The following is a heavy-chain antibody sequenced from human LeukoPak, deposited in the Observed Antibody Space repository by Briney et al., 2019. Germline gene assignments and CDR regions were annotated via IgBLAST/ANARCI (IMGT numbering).Heavy chain of an antibody. CDR1: GFTFSSYA. D-gene: IGHD2-21*02. CDR3: ARDRVVVTAVLSGYFDY. V-gene: IGHV3-30-3*01. Sequence: GGSLRLSCAASGFTFSSYAMHWVRQAPGKGLEWVTVISYDGSNKFYADSVKGRFTISRDNSKNTLYLQMNSLRAEDTAAYYCARDRVVVTAVLSGYFDYWGQGTLVTVSS. J-gene: IGHJ4*02. CDR2: ISYDGSNK.